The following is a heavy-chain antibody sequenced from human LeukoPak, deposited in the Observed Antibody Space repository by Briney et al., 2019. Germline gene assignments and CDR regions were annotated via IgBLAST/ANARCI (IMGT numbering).Heavy chain of an antibody. CDR3: ARSVYDSGGYYRVLDY. V-gene: IGHV3-48*01. CDR2: ISQSSSII. CDR1: GFSFSTYS. D-gene: IGHD3-22*01. Sequence: SGGSLRLSCEASGFSFSTYSMNWVRQAPGKGLEWISYISQSSSIIFYADSVRGRFTISRDNAKTSLYLQMNSLRAEDTAVYYCARSVYDSGGYYRVLDYWGQGTLVTVSS. J-gene: IGHJ4*02.